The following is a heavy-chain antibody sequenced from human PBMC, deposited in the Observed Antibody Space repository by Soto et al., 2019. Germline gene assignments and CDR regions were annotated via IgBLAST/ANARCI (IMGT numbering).Heavy chain of an antibody. CDR1: GDTFNFYS. Sequence: QVQLVQSGAEVKRPGSSVKVSCKASGDTFNFYSINWVRQAPGLGLEWMGRVNPIVSMSNYAQKFQGRVTMTADKSTSTPYMELSSLRSEDTAIYYCASSYGSGYRAFDYWGQGALVTV. CDR2: VNPIVSMS. J-gene: IGHJ4*02. CDR3: ASSYGSGYRAFDY. V-gene: IGHV1-69*02. D-gene: IGHD3-10*01.